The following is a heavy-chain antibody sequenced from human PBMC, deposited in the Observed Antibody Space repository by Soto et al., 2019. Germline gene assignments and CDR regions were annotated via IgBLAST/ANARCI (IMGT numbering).Heavy chain of an antibody. V-gene: IGHV1-69*13. CDR1: GGTFSSYA. Sequence: GASVKVSCKASGGTFSSYAISWVRQAPGQGLEWMGGIIPIFGTANYAQKFQGRVTVTADESTSTAYMELSSLRSEDTAVYYCARGGEVTQYYFDYWGQGTLVTVSS. CDR3: ARGGEVTQYYFDY. CDR2: IIPIFGTA. D-gene: IGHD2-21*02. J-gene: IGHJ4*02.